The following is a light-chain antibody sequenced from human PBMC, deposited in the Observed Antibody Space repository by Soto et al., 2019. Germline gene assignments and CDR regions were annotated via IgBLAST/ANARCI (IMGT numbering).Light chain of an antibody. CDR1: SSDVGGYNY. Sequence: QSVLTQPASVSGSPGQSIPISCTGTSSDVGGYNYVSWYQQHPGKAPKLMIYEVSNRPSGVSNRFSGSKSGNTASLTISGLQAEDEADYYCSSYTSSSTLFYVFGTGTKLTVL. J-gene: IGLJ1*01. CDR3: SSYTSSSTLFYV. V-gene: IGLV2-14*01. CDR2: EVS.